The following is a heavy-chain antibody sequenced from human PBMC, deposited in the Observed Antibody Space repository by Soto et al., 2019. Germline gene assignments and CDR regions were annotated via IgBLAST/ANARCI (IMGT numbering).Heavy chain of an antibody. CDR3: ARDLNLGSFDY. V-gene: IGHV3-48*01. J-gene: IGHJ4*02. Sequence: PGGSLSLSCAASGFTSGFTFSSYSMNWVRQAPGKGLEWVSYISSSSSTIYYADSVKGRFTISRDSAKNSLYLQMNSLRAEDTAVYYCARDLNLGSFDYWGQGTLVTVSS. CDR1: GFTFSSYS. CDR2: ISSSSSTI.